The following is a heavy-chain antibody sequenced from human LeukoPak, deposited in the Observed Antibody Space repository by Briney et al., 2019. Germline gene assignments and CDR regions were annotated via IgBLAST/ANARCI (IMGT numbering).Heavy chain of an antibody. CDR1: GYTFTSYY. CDR2: INPSGGST. J-gene: IGHJ5*02. CDR3: ARDRPRFSGLKGWFDP. V-gene: IGHV1-46*01. D-gene: IGHD3-3*01. Sequence: ASVKVSCKASGYTFTSYYMHWVRQAPGQGLEWMGIINPSGGSTSYAQKFQGRVTMTRDMSTSTVYMELSSLRSEDTAVYYCARDRPRFSGLKGWFDPWGQGTLVTVSS.